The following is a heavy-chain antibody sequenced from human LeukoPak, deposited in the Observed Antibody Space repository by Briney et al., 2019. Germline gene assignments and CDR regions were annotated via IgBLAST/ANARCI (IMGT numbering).Heavy chain of an antibody. CDR3: ARQHRMMYSSSWTDAFDI. CDR1: GYSFTSYW. J-gene: IGHJ3*02. Sequence: GESLKISCKGSGYSFTSYWIGWVRQMPGKGLEWMGIIYPGDSDTRYSPSFQGQVTISADKSISTAYLQWSSLKASDTAMYYCARQHRMMYSSSWTDAFDIWGQGTTVTVSS. CDR2: IYPGDSDT. V-gene: IGHV5-51*01. D-gene: IGHD6-13*01.